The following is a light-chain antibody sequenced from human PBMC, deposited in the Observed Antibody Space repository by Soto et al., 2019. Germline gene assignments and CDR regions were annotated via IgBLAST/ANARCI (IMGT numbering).Light chain of an antibody. CDR3: QQYGSSPG. CDR1: QSVSSSY. J-gene: IGKJ4*02. Sequence: EIVLTQSPGTLSLSPGERAILSCRASQSVSSSYLAWYQQKPGQAPRLLIYGASSRATGIPDRFSGSGSGTDFTLTISRLEPEDFAVYYCQQYGSSPGFGGGTKVDIK. CDR2: GAS. V-gene: IGKV3-20*01.